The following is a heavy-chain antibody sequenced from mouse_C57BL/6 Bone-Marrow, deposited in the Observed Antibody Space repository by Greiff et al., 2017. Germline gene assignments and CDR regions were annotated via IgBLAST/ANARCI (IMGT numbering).Heavy chain of an antibody. V-gene: IGHV1-81*01. CDR1: GYTFTSYG. D-gene: IGHD2-4*01. CDR2: IYPRSGNT. Sequence: QVQLQQSGAELARPGASVKLSCKASGYTFTSYGISWVKQRTGQGLEWIGEIYPRSGNTYYNEKFKGKATLTADKSSSTAYMELRSLTSEDSAVXFCTSLEAMYYDYLYYDAMDDWGQGTSVTVSS. J-gene: IGHJ4*01. CDR3: TSLEAMYYDYLYYDAMDD.